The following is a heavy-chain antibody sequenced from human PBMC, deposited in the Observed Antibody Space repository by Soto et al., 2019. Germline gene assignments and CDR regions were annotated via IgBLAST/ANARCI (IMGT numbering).Heavy chain of an antibody. V-gene: IGHV1-18*01. J-gene: IGHJ4*02. CDR1: GYRFNTYG. CDR2: ISAKNDNA. D-gene: IGHD2-15*01. Sequence: QVQLVQSGAEVKKPGASVKVSCKASGYRFNTYGISWVRQAPGQGLEWMGWISAKNDNAKYAQNFQGRVTMTTDPSTNTGYSELRSLRSDATAVYYCAREYCSGGSCYGPDYWGQGPLVTVSS. CDR3: AREYCSGGSCYGPDY.